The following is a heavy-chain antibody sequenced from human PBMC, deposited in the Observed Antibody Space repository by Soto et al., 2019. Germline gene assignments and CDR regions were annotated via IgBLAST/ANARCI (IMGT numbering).Heavy chain of an antibody. J-gene: IGHJ4*02. D-gene: IGHD3-22*01. CDR2: IYYSGST. Sequence: TLSLTCTVSGGSISSYYWRWIRQPPGQGLEWIGYIYYSGSTNYNPSLKSRVTISVDTSKNQFSLKLSSVTAADTAVYYCARVDSSGYYRIDSWGQGTLV. V-gene: IGHV4-59*01. CDR1: GGSISSYY. CDR3: ARVDSSGYYRIDS.